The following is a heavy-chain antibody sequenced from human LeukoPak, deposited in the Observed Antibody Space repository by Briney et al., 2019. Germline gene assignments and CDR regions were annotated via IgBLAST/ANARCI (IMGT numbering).Heavy chain of an antibody. J-gene: IGHJ4*02. CDR3: ARDCSGRDSSGYQDGFDY. Sequence: ASVKVSCKASGYTFTSYYMHWVRQAPGQGLEWMGIINPSGGSTSYAQKFQGRVTMTRDTSTSTVYMELSSLRSEDTAVYYCARDCSGRDSSGYQDGFDYWGRGTLVTVSS. CDR1: GYTFTSYY. V-gene: IGHV1-46*01. D-gene: IGHD3-22*01. CDR2: INPSGGST.